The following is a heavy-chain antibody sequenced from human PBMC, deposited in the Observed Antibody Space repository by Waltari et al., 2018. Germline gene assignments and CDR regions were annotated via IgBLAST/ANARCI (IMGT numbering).Heavy chain of an antibody. V-gene: IGHV4-30-4*08. CDR1: GGSISSGDYY. D-gene: IGHD6-13*01. CDR3: ARVFYPVGAAGGYLDY. CDR2: IYYSGIT. Sequence: QVQLQESGPGLVKPSQTLSLTCTVSGGSISSGDYYWSWIRQPPVEGLEWMWDIYYSGITYYNPALKSQGTISVDTAKNQFSLKLSSVTAADTAVDYCARVFYPVGAAGGYLDYWGQGTLVTVSS. J-gene: IGHJ4*02.